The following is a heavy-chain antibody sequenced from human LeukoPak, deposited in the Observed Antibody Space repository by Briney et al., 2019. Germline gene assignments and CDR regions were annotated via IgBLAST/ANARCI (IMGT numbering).Heavy chain of an antibody. CDR1: GYTFTGYY. Sequence: ASVKVSCKPSGYTFTGYYLHWVRQAPGQGLEWMGWINPNTGATIYAEKFQGRVTMTRDTSIDTAHMEMRSLRSDDTAVYYCARDRVGSGWPRPWYFEFWGQGTLITVSS. CDR2: INPNTGAT. V-gene: IGHV1-2*02. CDR3: ARDRVGSGWPRPWYFEF. D-gene: IGHD6-19*01. J-gene: IGHJ4*02.